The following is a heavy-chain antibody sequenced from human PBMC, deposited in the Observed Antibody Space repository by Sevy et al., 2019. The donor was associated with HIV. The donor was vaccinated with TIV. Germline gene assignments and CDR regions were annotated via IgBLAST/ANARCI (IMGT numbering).Heavy chain of an antibody. CDR1: GYTFTTYG. CDR3: ARSGSTSRYGDY. CDR2: ISAYNGNT. D-gene: IGHD2-2*01. V-gene: IGHV1-18*01. J-gene: IGHJ4*02. Sequence: ASVKVSCKASGYTFTTYGISWVRQAPGQGLEWMGWISAYNGNTNYAQNLQGRVTMTTDTSTSTAYMEVRSLRSDDTAVYCCARSGSTSRYGDYWGQGTLVTVSS.